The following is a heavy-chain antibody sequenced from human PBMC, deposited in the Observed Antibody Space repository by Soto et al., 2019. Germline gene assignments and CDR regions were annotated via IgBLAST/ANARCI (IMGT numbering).Heavy chain of an antibody. D-gene: IGHD3-22*01. CDR2: IIPIFGTA. CDR1: GGTFSSYA. J-gene: IGHJ4*02. CDR3: ARDVVKFGYYYDSSGYSN. V-gene: IGHV1-69*13. Sequence: SVKVSCKASGGTFSSYAISWVRQAPGQGLEWMGGIIPIFGTANYAQKFQGRATITADESTSTAYMELSSLRSEDTAVYYCARDVVKFGYYYDSSGYSNWGQGTLVTVSS.